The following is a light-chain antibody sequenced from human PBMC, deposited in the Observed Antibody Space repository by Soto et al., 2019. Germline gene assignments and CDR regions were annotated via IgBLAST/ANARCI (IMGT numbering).Light chain of an antibody. Sequence: EVVLTQSPGTLSLSPGERATLSCRASQSVTNNYFAWYQQKPGQAPRLLIFGSSDRATGTPDRFSGSGSGTDFTLTISTLEPEDSAVYYCQQYGSSPPYTFGQGTKREIK. CDR1: QSVTNNY. CDR3: QQYGSSPPYT. J-gene: IGKJ2*01. V-gene: IGKV3-20*01. CDR2: GSS.